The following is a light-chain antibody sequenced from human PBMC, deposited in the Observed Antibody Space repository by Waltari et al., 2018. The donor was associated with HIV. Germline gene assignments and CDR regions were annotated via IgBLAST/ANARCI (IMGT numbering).Light chain of an antibody. CDR2: DVT. CDR1: SSAVGGYNY. J-gene: IGLJ3*02. CDR3: SSYTSSSTLV. Sequence: QSALTQPASVSGSPGQSITISCTGTSSAVGGYNYVSWYQQHPGKAPKLLIYDVTKGPSGVSNRFSGSKSGNTASLTISGLQAEDEADYYCSSYTSSSTLVFGGGTKLTVL. V-gene: IGLV2-14*03.